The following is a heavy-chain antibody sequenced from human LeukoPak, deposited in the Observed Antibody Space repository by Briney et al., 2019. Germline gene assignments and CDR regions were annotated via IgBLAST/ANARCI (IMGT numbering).Heavy chain of an antibody. CDR3: ARDQSQAGPTTVDY. Sequence: GGSLRLSCVASGFSFSTSWMHWFRKAPGKGLLWLSRISSDGTNTKYADSVKGRFTISRDNAKSTLYLQMNSLRAEDTAVYYCARDQSQAGPTTVDYWGQGTLVTVSS. V-gene: IGHV3-74*01. CDR1: GFSFSTSW. J-gene: IGHJ4*02. D-gene: IGHD1-14*01. CDR2: ISSDGTNT.